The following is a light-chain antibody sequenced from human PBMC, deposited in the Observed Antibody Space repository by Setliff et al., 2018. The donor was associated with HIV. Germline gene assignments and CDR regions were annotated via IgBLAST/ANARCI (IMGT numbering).Light chain of an antibody. CDR2: DVI. J-gene: IGLJ1*01. CDR3: SSYTTSSTLYG. Sequence: SALTQPASVSGAPGQSITISCTGISSDVGGYYSVSWYQQHPGKAPKLMIYDVINRPSGVSNRFSGSRSGNTASLTISGPQVEDAADYYCSSYTTSSTLYGVGPGTKVTVL. CDR1: SSDVGGYYS. V-gene: IGLV2-14*03.